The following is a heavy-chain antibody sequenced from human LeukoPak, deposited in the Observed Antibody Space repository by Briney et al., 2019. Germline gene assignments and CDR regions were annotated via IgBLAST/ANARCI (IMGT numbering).Heavy chain of an antibody. CDR3: ARDLWGYYDSSGYYYSYWFDP. V-gene: IGHV1-2*02. J-gene: IGHJ5*02. CDR2: INPNSGGT. Sequence: ASVKVSCKASGYTSTGYYMHWVRQAPGQGLEWMGWINPNSGGTNYAQKFQGRATMTRDTSISTAYMELSRLRSDDTAVYYCARDLWGYYDSSGYYYSYWFDPWGQGTLVTVSS. CDR1: GYTSTGYY. D-gene: IGHD3-22*01.